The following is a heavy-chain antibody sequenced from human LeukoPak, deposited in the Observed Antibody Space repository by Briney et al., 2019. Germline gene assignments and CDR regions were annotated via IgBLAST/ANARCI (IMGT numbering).Heavy chain of an antibody. V-gene: IGHV1-2*02. CDR2: INPNSGGT. J-gene: IGHJ4*02. CDR3: ARVGSGLIKVIFDY. CDR1: GYTFTGYY. Sequence: GASVKVSCKASGYTFTGYYMHWVRQAPGQGLEWMGWINPNSGGTNYAQKFQGRVTMTRDTSISTAYMELSRLRSDDTAVYYCARVGSGLIKVIFDYWGQGTLVTVSS. D-gene: IGHD6-19*01.